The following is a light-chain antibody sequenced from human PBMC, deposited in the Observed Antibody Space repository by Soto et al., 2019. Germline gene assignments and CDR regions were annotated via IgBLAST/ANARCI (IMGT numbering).Light chain of an antibody. Sequence: QSALPQPRSGSGSPGQSVTISCTGTISDVGRYNFVSWYQQHPDKAPKLMIYDVIKRPSGVPDRFSGSKSGNTASLTIYGLQAEDEADYHCCSYAGSYPHVFRTRTKVTVL. CDR1: ISDVGRYNF. CDR3: CSYAGSYPHV. J-gene: IGLJ1*01. V-gene: IGLV2-11*01. CDR2: DVI.